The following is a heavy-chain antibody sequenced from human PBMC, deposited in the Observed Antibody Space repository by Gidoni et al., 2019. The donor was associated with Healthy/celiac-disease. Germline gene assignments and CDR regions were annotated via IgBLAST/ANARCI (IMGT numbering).Heavy chain of an antibody. V-gene: IGHV4-34*01. CDR2: INHSGST. CDR3: ARGCSSSLGVDY. CDR1: GGSFSGYY. Sequence: QVQLQQCGAGLLKPSDTLSLTRAVYGGSFSGYYWSWIRQPPGKGLEWIGEINHSGSTNYNPSLKSRVTISVETSKNQFSLKLSSVTAADTAVYYCARGCSSSLGVDYWGQGTLVTVSS. D-gene: IGHD6-6*01. J-gene: IGHJ4*02.